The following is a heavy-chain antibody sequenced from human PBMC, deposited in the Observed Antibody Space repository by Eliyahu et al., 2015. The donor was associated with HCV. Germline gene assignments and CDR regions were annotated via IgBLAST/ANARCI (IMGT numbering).Heavy chain of an antibody. V-gene: IGHV4-59*08. CDR2: IFYTGST. Sequence: QVQLQESGPGLVKPSETLSLTCTVSGGXISSHYWXWIRQSPGKGLXWIGYIFYTGSTNYNPSLKSRVTISVDMSKNQFSLKLRSVTAADTAVYYCARHEMYHGSGSAWGYWGQGTLVTVSS. CDR3: ARHEMYHGSGSAWGY. D-gene: IGHD3-10*01. CDR1: GGXISSHY. J-gene: IGHJ4*02.